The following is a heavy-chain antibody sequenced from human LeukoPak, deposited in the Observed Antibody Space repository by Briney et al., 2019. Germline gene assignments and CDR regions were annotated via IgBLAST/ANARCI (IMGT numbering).Heavy chain of an antibody. CDR2: MKQDGSEK. CDR1: GFTFRSYR. Sequence: GGSLRLSCAASGFTFRSYRMSWVRQAPGKGLEWVASMKQDGSEKYYVDSVKGRFTISRDNAKSSLYLQMNSLRAEDTAVYYCARDVTGYVDYWGQGTLVTVSS. CDR3: ARDVTGYVDY. J-gene: IGHJ4*02. D-gene: IGHD1-1*01. V-gene: IGHV3-7*01.